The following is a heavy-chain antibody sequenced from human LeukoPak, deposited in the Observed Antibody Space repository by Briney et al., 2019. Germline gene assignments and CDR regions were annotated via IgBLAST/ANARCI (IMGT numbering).Heavy chain of an antibody. D-gene: IGHD3-10*01. V-gene: IGHV3-30-3*01. J-gene: IGHJ4*02. CDR3: ARDRGGHRGYYFDY. CDR2: ISDDGSNK. CDR1: GFTLSSYA. Sequence: GGSLRLSCAASGFTLSSYAMHGVRQAPGKGREWGAVISDDGSNKYYADSVKGRFTISRDNSKQTLYLKMNSLRAEDTAVYYCARDRGGHRGYYFDYWGQGTLVTVSS.